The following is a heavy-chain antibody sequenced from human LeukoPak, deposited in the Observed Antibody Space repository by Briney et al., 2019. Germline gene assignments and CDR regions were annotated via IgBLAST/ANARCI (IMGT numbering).Heavy chain of an antibody. CDR1: GFTFSTYA. D-gene: IGHD3-9*01. V-gene: IGHV3-23*01. CDR3: TGGYYDILTGYYIRAFDI. J-gene: IGHJ3*02. Sequence: GGSLRLSCAASGFTFSTYAMSWVRQAPGKGLDWVSTISDGGSDTHYADSVKGRFTISRDDSKNTLYLQMNSLRAEDTAVYYCTGGYYDILTGYYIRAFDIWGQGTMVTVSS. CDR2: ISDGGSDT.